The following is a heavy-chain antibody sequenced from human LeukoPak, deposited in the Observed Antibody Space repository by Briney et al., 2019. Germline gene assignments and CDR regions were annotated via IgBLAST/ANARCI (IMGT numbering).Heavy chain of an antibody. V-gene: IGHV3-30-3*01. CDR3: ARPGAVYSCSWYFDY. J-gene: IGHJ4*02. D-gene: IGHD6-13*01. CDR2: ISYDGSNK. CDR1: GFTFSSYA. Sequence: PGRSLRLSCAASGFTFSSYAMHWVRQAPGKGLEWVAVISYDGSNKYYADSVKGRFTISRDNSKNTLYLQMNSLRAEDTAVYYCARPGAVYSCSWYFDYWGQGTLVTVSS.